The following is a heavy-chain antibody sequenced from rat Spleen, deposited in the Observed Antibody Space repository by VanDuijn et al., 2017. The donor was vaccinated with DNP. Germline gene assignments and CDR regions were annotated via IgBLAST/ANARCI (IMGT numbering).Heavy chain of an antibody. V-gene: IGHV5-20*01. J-gene: IGHJ2*01. D-gene: IGHD1-1*01. Sequence: EVQLVESGGGLVQPGRSLKLSCAASGFTLSDYYMAWVRQAPTKGLEWVAYITYDGGNTYYGDSVKGRFTISRDNAKSTLYLQMDSLRSEDTATYYCTTDPAITTVPDYWGQGVMVTVSS. CDR3: TTDPAITTVPDY. CDR2: ITYDGGNT. CDR1: GFTLSDYY.